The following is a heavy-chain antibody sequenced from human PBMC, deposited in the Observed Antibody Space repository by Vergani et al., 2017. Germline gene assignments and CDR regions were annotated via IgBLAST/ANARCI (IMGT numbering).Heavy chain of an antibody. CDR3: AKLLGTSWYVGY. CDR2: IGVRDTT. V-gene: IGHV3-23*04. CDR1: GFTFSNYA. D-gene: IGHD6-13*01. Sequence: LVESGGGVVQPGRSLRLSCAGSGFTFSNYAMNWVRQAPGKGLEWVSAIGVRDTTYYADSVKGRFTISRDNSKNTVYLQMNSLRAEDTAVYYCAKLLGTSWYVGYWGQGTLVTVSS. J-gene: IGHJ4*02.